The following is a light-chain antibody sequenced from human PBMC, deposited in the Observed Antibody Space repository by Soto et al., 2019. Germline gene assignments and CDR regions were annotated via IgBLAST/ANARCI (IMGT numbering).Light chain of an antibody. V-gene: IGLV2-14*01. Sequence: QSALTQPASVSGSPGQSITISCTGTSSDVGGYNYVSWYQQHPGKAPKLMIYDVSNRPSGVSNRFSGSKSGNTASLTISGFQAEDEADYYCSSYTSSSTLPYVFGTGTKVTVL. CDR2: DVS. J-gene: IGLJ1*01. CDR3: SSYTSSSTLPYV. CDR1: SSDVGGYNY.